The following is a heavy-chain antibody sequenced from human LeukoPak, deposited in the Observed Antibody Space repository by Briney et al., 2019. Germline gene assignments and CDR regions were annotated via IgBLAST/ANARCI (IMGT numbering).Heavy chain of an antibody. J-gene: IGHJ4*02. CDR2: IGSSSGNI. CDR3: ARWSLITGWYALDY. Sequence: GGSLRLSCAASGFTFNTYSMNWVRQAPGKGLEWVASIGSSSGNIYYADSVKGRFRVSRDNVKNSLFLDMDSLRAEDTAVYFCARWSLITGWYALDYWGQGTLVIVSS. D-gene: IGHD6-19*01. CDR1: GFTFNTYS. V-gene: IGHV3-21*01.